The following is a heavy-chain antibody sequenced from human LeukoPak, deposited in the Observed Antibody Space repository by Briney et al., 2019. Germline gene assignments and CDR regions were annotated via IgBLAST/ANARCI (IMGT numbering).Heavy chain of an antibody. D-gene: IGHD3-22*01. V-gene: IGHV3-33*05. CDR1: GFTFSSYG. Sequence: GGSLRLSCAASGFTFSSYGMHWVRQAPGKGLEWVAVISYDGSNKYYADSVKGRFTISRDNSKNTVHLQMNSLRVEDTAVYYCARARYDSSRNDYWGQGTLVTVSS. CDR2: ISYDGSNK. J-gene: IGHJ4*02. CDR3: ARARYDSSRNDY.